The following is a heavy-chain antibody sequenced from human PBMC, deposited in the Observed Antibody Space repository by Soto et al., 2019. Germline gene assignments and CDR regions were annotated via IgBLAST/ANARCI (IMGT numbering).Heavy chain of an antibody. CDR1: GDSISSGGYY. D-gene: IGHD5-12*01. CDR2: IYYSGST. V-gene: IGHV4-31*03. J-gene: IGHJ4*02. Sequence: SETLSLTCTVSGDSISSGGYYWGWIRQHPGKGLEWIGYIYYSGSTYYNPSLESRVIISVDTSKNQFSLRLNSVTAADTAVYYCARTADGYNYLNYWGQGTLVTAPQ. CDR3: ARTADGYNYLNY.